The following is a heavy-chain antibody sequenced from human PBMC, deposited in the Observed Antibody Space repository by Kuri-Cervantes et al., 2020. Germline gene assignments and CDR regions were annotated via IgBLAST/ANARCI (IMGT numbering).Heavy chain of an antibody. CDR2: IWYDGSNK. V-gene: IGHV3-33*08. D-gene: IGHD3-22*01. CDR3: ARDRYDSSGYYYYYYYGMDV. Sequence: GGSLRLSCAASGFTFSSYGMHWVRQAPGKGLEWVAVIWYDGSNKYYADSVKGRFTISRDNSKNTLYLQMNSLRAEDTAVYYCARDRYDSSGYYYYYYYGMDVWGQGTTVTVSS. CDR1: GFTFSSYG. J-gene: IGHJ6*02.